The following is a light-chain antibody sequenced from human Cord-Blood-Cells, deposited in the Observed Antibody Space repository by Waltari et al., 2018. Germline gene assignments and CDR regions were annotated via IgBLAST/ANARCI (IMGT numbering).Light chain of an antibody. J-gene: IGKJ2*01. V-gene: IGKV3-20*01. CDR3: QQYGSSPYT. CDR2: GAS. Sequence: EIVLTQSPGTLSLSPGERATLSCRASQSVSSSYLAWYQQKPGQAPRLLIYGASSRATGIPDRFSCSESGTDFTLTISRLEPEDFAVYYCQQYGSSPYTFGQGTKLEIK. CDR1: QSVSSSY.